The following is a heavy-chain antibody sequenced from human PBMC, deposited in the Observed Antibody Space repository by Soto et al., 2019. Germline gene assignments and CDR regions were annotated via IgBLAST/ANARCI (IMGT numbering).Heavy chain of an antibody. D-gene: IGHD1-26*01. CDR1: GFTFSSFS. J-gene: IGHJ4*02. V-gene: IGHV3-48*02. CDR2: ISSSGRYI. CDR3: ARDRVVGATPLYFDY. Sequence: PGGSLRLSCAASGFTFSSFSMIWVRQAPGKGLEWVSYISSSGRYIYYADSVKGRFTISRDNAQNSLYLQMNGLRDEDTAVYYRARDRVVGATPLYFDYWGQGTQVTVSS.